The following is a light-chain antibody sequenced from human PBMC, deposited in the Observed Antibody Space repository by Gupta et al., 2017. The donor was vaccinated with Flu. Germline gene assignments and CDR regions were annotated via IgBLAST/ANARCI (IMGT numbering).Light chain of an antibody. CDR1: HSDVGGYQF. CDR3: SAYTDANTWV. Sequence: QSALTQPASAPGSPGQSITISCSGTHSDVGGYQFVTWYQHHPGRAPKLLIYEVTKRPAEISDRFSGSKSGNTASLTISGLQPEDEADYFCSAYTDANTWVFGAGSRVTVL. CDR2: EVT. V-gene: IGLV2-14*01. J-gene: IGLJ1*01.